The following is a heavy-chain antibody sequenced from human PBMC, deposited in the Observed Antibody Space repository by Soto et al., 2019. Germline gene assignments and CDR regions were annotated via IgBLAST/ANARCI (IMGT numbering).Heavy chain of an antibody. V-gene: IGHV4-59*11. CDR3: ARVKIGFGELLENWFDP. Sequence: SETLSLTCSVSGGSISRHYCSWFRQPPGKGLEWIGYIHHSGSTSYNPSLKNRVTMSVDTSKNQFSLKLSSVTAADTAVYYCARVKIGFGELLENWFDPWGQGTLVTVS. CDR1: GGSISRHY. D-gene: IGHD3-10*01. J-gene: IGHJ5*02. CDR2: IHHSGST.